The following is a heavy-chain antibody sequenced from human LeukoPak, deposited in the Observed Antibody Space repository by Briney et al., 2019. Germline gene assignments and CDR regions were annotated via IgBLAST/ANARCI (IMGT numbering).Heavy chain of an antibody. CDR3: AKGFGGSEIEYYFDY. Sequence: GGSLRLSCAASGLTFSSHWMHWVRQAPGKGLVWVSRITNDGSSTTYADSVKGRFTISRDNSKNSLYLQVNSLRTEDTALYYCAKGFGGSEIEYYFDYWGQGTLVTVSS. V-gene: IGHV3-74*01. CDR2: ITNDGSST. J-gene: IGHJ4*02. D-gene: IGHD3-10*01. CDR1: GLTFSSHW.